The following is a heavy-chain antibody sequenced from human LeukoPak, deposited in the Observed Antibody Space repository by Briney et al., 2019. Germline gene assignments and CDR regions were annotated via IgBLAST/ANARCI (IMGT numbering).Heavy chain of an antibody. D-gene: IGHD3-16*01. CDR1: GGSISSGSYY. CDR2: IYTSGST. J-gene: IGHJ5*02. Sequence: KTSQTLSLTCTVSGGSISSGSYYWSWIRQPAGKGLEWIGRIYTSGSTNYNPSLKSRVTISVDTSKNQFSLKLSSVTAADTAVYYCAREGDRLDNWFDPWGQGTLVTVSS. V-gene: IGHV4-61*02. CDR3: AREGDRLDNWFDP.